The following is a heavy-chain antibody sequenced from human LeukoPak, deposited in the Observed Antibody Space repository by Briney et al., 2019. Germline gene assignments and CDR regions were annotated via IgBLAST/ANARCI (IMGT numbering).Heavy chain of an antibody. CDR3: ARGPLIDAFDI. CDR1: GFTFSSYW. D-gene: IGHD2-8*01. J-gene: IGHJ3*02. V-gene: IGHV3-7*01. CDR2: IKQDGSEK. Sequence: GGSLRLSCAASGFTFSSYWMSWVRQAPGKGLEWVANIKQDGSEKYYVDSVKGRFTISRDNAKTSLYLQMNSLRAEDTAVYYCARGPLIDAFDIWGQGTMVTVSS.